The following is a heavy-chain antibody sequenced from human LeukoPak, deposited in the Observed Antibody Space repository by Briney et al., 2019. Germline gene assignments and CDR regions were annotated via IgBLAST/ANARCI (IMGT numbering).Heavy chain of an antibody. CDR2: ISDSGGNT. D-gene: IGHD6-19*01. Sequence: GWSLRLSCAASGFTFSNAWMSWVRQAPGKGLEWVSVISDSGGNTYDADSVKGRFTISRDNSKDTLYLQMNSLRPEDTAVYYCAKVRGWDRFDYWGQGTLVTVSS. CDR1: GFTFSNAW. CDR3: AKVRGWDRFDY. V-gene: IGHV3-23*01. J-gene: IGHJ4*02.